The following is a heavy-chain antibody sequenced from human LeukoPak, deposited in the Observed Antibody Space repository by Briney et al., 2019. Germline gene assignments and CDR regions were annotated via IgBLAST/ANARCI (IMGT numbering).Heavy chain of an antibody. Sequence: PGGSLRLSCAASGFTLSTFAMTWVRQAPGKGLEWVSTFSPDGIHYADSVKGRFAVSRDDSTSTLFLQMNSLRAEDTAIYYCAKDYARGGCSLAHCNPIDSWGQGTLVTVSS. CDR3: AKDYARGGCSLAHCNPIDS. D-gene: IGHD2-15*01. J-gene: IGHJ4*02. CDR1: GFTLSTFA. V-gene: IGHV3-23*01. CDR2: FSPDGI.